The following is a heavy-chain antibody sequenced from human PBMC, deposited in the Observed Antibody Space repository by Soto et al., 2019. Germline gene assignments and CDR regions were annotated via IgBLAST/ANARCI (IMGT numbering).Heavy chain of an antibody. CDR3: GGGWSSRVGAGTEGAS. Sequence: QVQLVQSGAEVKKPGASVKVSCKASGYTFTSYGISWVRQAPGQGLEWMGWISAYNGNTNYAQKLQGRVTMTTDTSTSTVYMELRRVRSDDTAVYYCGGGWSSRVGAGTEGASWGQATLVTVSS. CDR1: GYTFTSYG. J-gene: IGHJ5*02. V-gene: IGHV1-18*01. D-gene: IGHD6-13*01. CDR2: ISAYNGNT.